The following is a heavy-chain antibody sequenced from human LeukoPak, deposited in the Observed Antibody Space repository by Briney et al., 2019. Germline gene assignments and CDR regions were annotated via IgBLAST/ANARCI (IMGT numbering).Heavy chain of an antibody. CDR3: ARTYYDYVWGSYRPFDAFDI. V-gene: IGHV2-26*01. Sequence: SGPTLVNPTETLTLTCTVSGFSLSNARMGVSWIRQPPGKALEWLAHIFSNDEKSYSTSLKSRHTISKDTSKSQVVLTMTNMDPVDTATYYCARTYYDYVWGSYRPFDAFDIWGQGTMVTVSS. J-gene: IGHJ3*02. D-gene: IGHD3-16*02. CDR2: IFSNDEK. CDR1: GFSLSNARMG.